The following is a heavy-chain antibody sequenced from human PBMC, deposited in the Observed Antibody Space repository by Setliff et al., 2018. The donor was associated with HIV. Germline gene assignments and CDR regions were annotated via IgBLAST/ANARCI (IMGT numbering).Heavy chain of an antibody. CDR1: GFTVIDYA. Sequence: LRLSCEASGFTVIDYALNWVRQAPGKGLEWVSSISSSGSYIYYAASLKGRFTITRDNARNSLYLEMSSLRAEDTAVYYCTRDPEGVYDFDYWGQGTLVTVSS. D-gene: IGHD5-12*01. CDR3: TRDPEGVYDFDY. J-gene: IGHJ4*02. CDR2: ISSSGSYI. V-gene: IGHV3-21*01.